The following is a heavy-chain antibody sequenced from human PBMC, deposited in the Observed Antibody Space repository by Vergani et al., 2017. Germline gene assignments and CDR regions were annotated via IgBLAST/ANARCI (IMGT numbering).Heavy chain of an antibody. Sequence: EVQLVESGGGLVQPGRSLRLSCAASGFTFDDYAMHWVRQAPGKGLEWVSGISWNSGSIGYADSVKGRFTISRDNAKNSLYLQMNSLRAEDTAVYYCARVDDFWTLDYWGQGTLVTVSS. V-gene: IGHV3-9*01. J-gene: IGHJ4*02. CDR1: GFTFDDYA. CDR2: ISWNSGSI. D-gene: IGHD3-3*01. CDR3: ARVDDFWTLDY.